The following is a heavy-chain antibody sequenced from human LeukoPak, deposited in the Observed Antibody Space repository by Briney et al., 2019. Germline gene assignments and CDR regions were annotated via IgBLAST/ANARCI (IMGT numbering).Heavy chain of an antibody. D-gene: IGHD1-14*01. CDR1: GFAFSSYS. CDR2: IGTSSSPK. Sequence: GGSLRLSCAASGFAFSSYSMNWVRQAPGKGLEWVSYIGTSSSPKYYADSVKGRFTISRDNDKNSIYLQMDSLRDEDTAVYYCARGNRGLSPDYWGQGTLVTVSS. V-gene: IGHV3-48*02. J-gene: IGHJ4*02. CDR3: ARGNRGLSPDY.